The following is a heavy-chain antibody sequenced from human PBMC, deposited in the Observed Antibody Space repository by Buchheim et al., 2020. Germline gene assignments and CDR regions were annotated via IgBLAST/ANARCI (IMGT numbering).Heavy chain of an antibody. CDR1: GYRFTNYY. V-gene: IGHV5-51*01. J-gene: IGHJ4*02. CDR2: TYPADSDT. Sequence: EVQLVQSGAEVKKPGESLKISCKASGYRFTNYYIGWVRQMPGKGLEWMVSTYPADSDTRYSPSFQGQVTISAAKSITTAYLQWSSLKASDTAMYYCVKSLGDCTSSTCRFFDSWGQGTL. D-gene: IGHD2-2*01. CDR3: VKSLGDCTSSTCRFFDS.